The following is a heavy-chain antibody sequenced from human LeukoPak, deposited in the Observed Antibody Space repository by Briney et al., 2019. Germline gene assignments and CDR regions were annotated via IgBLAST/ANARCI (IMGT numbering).Heavy chain of an antibody. D-gene: IGHD2-21*02. Sequence: ASAKVSSKASGYTFTSYGISWVRQTPGQGVEWMAWISPYRGNTNYAQKLKGRVTLTTDTSTSTAYMELRSLRSDDTAVYYCARDGTAYCGGDCYSVRFDPWGQGTLVTVSS. J-gene: IGHJ5*02. V-gene: IGHV1-18*01. CDR1: GYTFTSYG. CDR3: ARDGTAYCGGDCYSVRFDP. CDR2: ISPYRGNT.